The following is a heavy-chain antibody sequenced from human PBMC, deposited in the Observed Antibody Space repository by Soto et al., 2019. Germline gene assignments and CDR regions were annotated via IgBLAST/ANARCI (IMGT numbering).Heavy chain of an antibody. Sequence: QLQLQESGPGLVKPSETLSLTCTVSGGSISNTGDYWGWIRQPPGKGLEWIGTIYHSGSTYYNPSLKSRVTISVDTSKNQFFLTLSSVTAADTAVYYCARHYGGGRDFDYWGQGSLVTVSS. J-gene: IGHJ4*02. CDR2: IYHSGST. V-gene: IGHV4-39*01. CDR3: ARHYGGGRDFDY. D-gene: IGHD3-16*01. CDR1: GGSISNTGDY.